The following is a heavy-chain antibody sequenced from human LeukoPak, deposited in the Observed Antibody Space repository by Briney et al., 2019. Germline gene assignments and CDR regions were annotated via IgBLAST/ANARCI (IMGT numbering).Heavy chain of an antibody. CDR2: INSDGSST. CDR3: ARDPYSGYYGDYYYYMDV. CDR1: GFTFSSYW. Sequence: GGSLRLSCAASGFTFSSYWMHWVRQAPGKGLVWVSRINSDGSSTSYADSVKGRFTISRDNAKNTLYLQINSLRAEDTAVYYCARDPYSGYYGDYYYYMDVWGKGTTVTISS. D-gene: IGHD5-12*01. V-gene: IGHV3-74*01. J-gene: IGHJ6*03.